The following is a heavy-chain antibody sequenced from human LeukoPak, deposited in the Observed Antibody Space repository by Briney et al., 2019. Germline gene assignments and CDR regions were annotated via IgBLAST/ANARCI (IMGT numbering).Heavy chain of an antibody. D-gene: IGHD3-10*01. V-gene: IGHV3-23*01. Sequence: GGSLRLSCVASGFTFSSYAMSWVRQAPGKGLEWVSAVTGTGGNTYHADSAKDRFTISRDNSKNTVYLQMNSLRAEDTAIYYCAKVHGSGSYRFDFWGQGTLVTVSS. CDR2: VTGTGGNT. CDR1: GFTFSSYA. CDR3: AKVHGSGSYRFDF. J-gene: IGHJ4*02.